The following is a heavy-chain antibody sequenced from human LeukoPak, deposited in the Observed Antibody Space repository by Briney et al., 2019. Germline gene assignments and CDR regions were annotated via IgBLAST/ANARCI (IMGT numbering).Heavy chain of an antibody. CDR2: ISGSGGST. Sequence: GGSLRFSCAASGFTFSSYAMSWVRQALGKGLEWVSAISGSGGSTYYADSVKGRFTISRDNSKNTLYLQMNSLRAEDTAVYYCAKHPPSIVVVVAATLSYWGQGTLVTVSS. CDR3: AKHPPSIVVVVAATLSY. D-gene: IGHD2-15*01. CDR1: GFTFSSYA. V-gene: IGHV3-23*01. J-gene: IGHJ4*02.